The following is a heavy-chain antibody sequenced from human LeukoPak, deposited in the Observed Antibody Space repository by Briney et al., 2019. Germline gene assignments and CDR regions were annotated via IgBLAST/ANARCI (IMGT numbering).Heavy chain of an antibody. J-gene: IGHJ5*02. CDR2: IYYSGST. V-gene: IGHV4-39*01. CDR1: GGSISSSSYY. CDR3: ARQDRGGVTNNWFDP. Sequence: SETLSLTCTVSGGSISSSSYYWGWIRQPPGKGLEWIGSIYYSGSTYYNPSLKSRVTISVDTSKNQFSLKLSSVTAADTAVYYCARQDRGGVTNNWFDPCGQGTLVTVSS. D-gene: IGHD3-16*01.